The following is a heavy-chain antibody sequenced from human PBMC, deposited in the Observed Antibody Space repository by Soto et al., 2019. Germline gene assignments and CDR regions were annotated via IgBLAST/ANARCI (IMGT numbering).Heavy chain of an antibody. D-gene: IGHD1-7*01. V-gene: IGHV4-4*02. CDR2: IYRTGST. CDR3: ASRDPGTSVDY. Sequence: QVQLQESGPGLVKPSGTLSLTCAVSGGSFTSNNWWTWVRQPPGQGLEWIGEIYRTGSTNYNPSLKSRVTISLDKSENKFSMKVTYLTAADTAVYYCASRDPGTSVDYWGQGTLVTVSS. CDR1: GGSFTSNNW. J-gene: IGHJ4*02.